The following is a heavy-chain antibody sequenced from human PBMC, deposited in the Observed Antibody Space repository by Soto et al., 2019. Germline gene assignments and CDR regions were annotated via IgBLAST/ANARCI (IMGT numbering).Heavy chain of an antibody. Sequence: PSETLSLTCAVYGGSFSGYYWSWIRQPPGKGLEWIGEINHSGSTNYNPALKSRVTISVDTSKNQFSLKLSSVTAADTAVYYCARGRAAYSYKRAEENWFDPWGQGTLVTVSS. J-gene: IGHJ5*02. CDR3: ARGRAAYSYKRAEENWFDP. D-gene: IGHD3-16*02. V-gene: IGHV4-34*01. CDR1: GGSFSGYY. CDR2: INHSGST.